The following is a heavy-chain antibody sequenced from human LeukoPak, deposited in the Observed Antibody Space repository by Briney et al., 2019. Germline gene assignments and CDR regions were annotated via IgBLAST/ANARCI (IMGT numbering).Heavy chain of an antibody. CDR3: ARGYGSGAVAATGGY. V-gene: IGHV1-18*01. CDR1: GYTFINYD. D-gene: IGHD6-19*01. J-gene: IGHJ4*02. CDR2: ISGYNGNT. Sequence: ASVKVSCKASGYTFINYDIRWVRQAPGQGLEWMGWISGYNGNTNYAQKFQGRVTMTTDTSTSTAYMELRSLRSDDTAVYYCARGYGSGAVAATGGYWGQGTLVTVSS.